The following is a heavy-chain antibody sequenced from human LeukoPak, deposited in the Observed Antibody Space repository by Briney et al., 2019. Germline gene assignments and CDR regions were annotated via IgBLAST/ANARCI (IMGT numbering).Heavy chain of an antibody. CDR3: AKWGDYDVLTGYYVSDY. CDR2: ILGSGGST. Sequence: GGSLRLSCAASGFTFSNYVMSWVRQAPGKGLEWVSAILGSGGSTYYADSVKGRFTVSRDNSKSTLYLQMNSLRAEDTALYYCAKWGDYDVLTGYYVSDYWGQGTLVTVSS. CDR1: GFTFSNYV. V-gene: IGHV3-23*01. J-gene: IGHJ4*02. D-gene: IGHD3-9*01.